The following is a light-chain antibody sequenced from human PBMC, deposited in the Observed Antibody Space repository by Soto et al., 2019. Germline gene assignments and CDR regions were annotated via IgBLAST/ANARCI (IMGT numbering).Light chain of an antibody. CDR1: GGSIASGY. V-gene: IGLV6-57*03. J-gene: IGLJ1*01. CDR2: EDN. Sequence: NFMLTQPHSVSESPGKTVTISCTRSGGSIASGYVQWYRQRPGSAPTTVIYEDNQRPSGVPDRFSGSIDSSSYSASLTISGLQTEDEADYYCQSYHSSYPYVFGTGTKVTVL. CDR3: QSYHSSYPYV.